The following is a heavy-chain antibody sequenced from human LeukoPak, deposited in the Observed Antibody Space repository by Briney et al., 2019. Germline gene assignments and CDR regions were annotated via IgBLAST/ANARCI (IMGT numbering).Heavy chain of an antibody. J-gene: IGHJ4*02. CDR3: ARDLRLFGPPDDY. D-gene: IGHD3-10*01. CDR1: GFTFSSYV. V-gene: IGHV3-30-3*01. Sequence: GESLKISCAVSGFTFSSYVMHWVRQAPGKGLEWVAVIPYDGSNKYYADSVKGRFTISRDNSKNTLYPQMNSLRVEDTAVYYCARDLRLFGPPDDYWGQGTLVTVSS. CDR2: IPYDGSNK.